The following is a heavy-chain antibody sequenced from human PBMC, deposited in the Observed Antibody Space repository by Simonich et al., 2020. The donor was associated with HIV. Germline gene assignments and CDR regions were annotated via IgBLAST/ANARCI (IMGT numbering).Heavy chain of an antibody. V-gene: IGHV3-9*03. D-gene: IGHD6-6*01. CDR1: GFTFDDYA. CDR3: AKDRYSSSSGSFDY. J-gene: IGHJ4*02. Sequence: EVQLVESGGGLVQPGRSLRLSCAASGFTFDDYAMPGVRQAPGKGLEGVSGISWNSGSIGYADSVKGRFTISRDNAKNSLYLQMNSLRAEDMALYYCAKDRYSSSSGSFDYWGQGTLVTVSS. CDR2: ISWNSGSI.